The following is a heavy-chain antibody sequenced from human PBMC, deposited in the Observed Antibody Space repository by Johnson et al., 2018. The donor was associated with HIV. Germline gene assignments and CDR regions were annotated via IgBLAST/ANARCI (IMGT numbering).Heavy chain of an antibody. J-gene: IGHJ3*02. CDR3: AKSDGFDI. CDR1: SSSY. V-gene: IGHV3-66*01. CDR2: IYRGGST. Sequence: SSSYMSWVRQAPGKGLEWVSVIYRGGSTYYADSVKGRFTISRDNSKNTLYLQMNSLRAEDTSVYYCAKSDGFDIWGQGTMVTVAS.